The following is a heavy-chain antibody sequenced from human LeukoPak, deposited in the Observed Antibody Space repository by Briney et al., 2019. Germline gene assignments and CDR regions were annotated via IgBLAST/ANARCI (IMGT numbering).Heavy chain of an antibody. CDR1: GFTFSSYA. D-gene: IGHD5-12*01. CDR3: AKEYRGFDY. CDR2: ISASGGRT. V-gene: IGHV3-23*01. Sequence: TGGSLRLSCTASGFTFSSYAMSWVRRAPGQGLEGVSSISASGGRTYYADSVKGRFTISRDNSKNTLYLQMDSLRAEDTAVYFCAKEYRGFDYWGQGTLVTVSS. J-gene: IGHJ4*02.